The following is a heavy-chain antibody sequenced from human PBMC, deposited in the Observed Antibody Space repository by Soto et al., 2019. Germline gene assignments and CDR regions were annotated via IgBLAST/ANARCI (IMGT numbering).Heavy chain of an antibody. J-gene: IGHJ4*02. D-gene: IGHD6-19*01. CDR2: IYHSGST. V-gene: IGHV4-4*02. CDR3: ARVAVAGTRVDY. Sequence: VQLQESGPGLVKPSGTLSLTCAVSGGSISSSNWWSWVRQPPGKGLEWIGEIYHSGSTNYTPSLKRRVTISVDKFKNQFSLKLSSVTAADTAVYYCARVAVAGTRVDYWGQGTLVTVSS. CDR1: GGSISSSNW.